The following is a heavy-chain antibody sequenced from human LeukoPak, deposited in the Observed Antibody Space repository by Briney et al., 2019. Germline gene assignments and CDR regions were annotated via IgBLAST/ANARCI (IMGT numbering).Heavy chain of an antibody. J-gene: IGHJ4*02. CDR3: ARADADY. V-gene: IGHV3-48*04. Sequence: GGSLRLSCVASGFTFYTYSMNWVRQAPGKGLEWVAYITSSSSAVYYADSVKGRFTISRDNAKNSVDLQMNSLRVDDTAVYYCARADADYWGQGTLVTVSA. CDR1: GFTFYTYS. CDR2: ITSSSSAV.